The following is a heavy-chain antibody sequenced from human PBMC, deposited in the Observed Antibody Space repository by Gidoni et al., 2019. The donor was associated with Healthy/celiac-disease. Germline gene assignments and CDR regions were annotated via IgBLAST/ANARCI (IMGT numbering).Heavy chain of an antibody. CDR3: ACLPGYSYGVLGNFDY. Sequence: VQLVQSGAEVKKPGASVKVSCKVSGYTITALSMHWVRQAPGKGLEWMGGFDPEDGETIYAQKFQGRVTMTEDTSTDTAYMELSSLRSEDTAVYYCACLPGYSYGVLGNFDYWGQGTLVTVSS. D-gene: IGHD5-18*01. CDR2: FDPEDGET. V-gene: IGHV1-24*01. J-gene: IGHJ4*02. CDR1: GYTITALS.